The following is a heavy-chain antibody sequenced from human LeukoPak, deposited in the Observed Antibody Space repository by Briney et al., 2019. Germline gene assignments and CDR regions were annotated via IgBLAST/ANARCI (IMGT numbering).Heavy chain of an antibody. J-gene: IGHJ4*02. Sequence: ASVKVSCKASGYTFTVYYMHWVRQAPAQGLEWMGWINPNSGGTNYAQKHQGRVTMTTDTSTSTAYMELRSLRSDDTAVYYCARDFLPGIAVADTYFGYWGQGTLVTVSS. D-gene: IGHD6-19*01. V-gene: IGHV1-2*02. CDR2: INPNSGGT. CDR1: GYTFTVYY. CDR3: ARDFLPGIAVADTYFGY.